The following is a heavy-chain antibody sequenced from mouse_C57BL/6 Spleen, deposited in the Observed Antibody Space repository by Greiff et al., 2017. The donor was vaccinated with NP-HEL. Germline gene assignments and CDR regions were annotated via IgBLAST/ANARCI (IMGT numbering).Heavy chain of an antibody. CDR1: GYTFTSYG. Sequence: VQLQQSGAELARPGASVKLSCKASGYTFTSYGISWVKQRTGQGLEWIGEIYPRSGNTYYNEKFKGKATLTADKSSSTAYMELRSLTSEDSAVYFCAHVTTVVATGAYWGQGTLVTVSA. J-gene: IGHJ3*01. D-gene: IGHD1-1*01. V-gene: IGHV1-81*01. CDR2: IYPRSGNT. CDR3: AHVTTVVATGAY.